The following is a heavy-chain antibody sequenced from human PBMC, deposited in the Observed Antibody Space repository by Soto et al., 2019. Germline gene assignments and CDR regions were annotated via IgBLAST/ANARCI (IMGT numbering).Heavy chain of an antibody. V-gene: IGHV4-59*08. CDR2: IYYSGTT. CDR3: AKHKARDGQGWFDP. J-gene: IGHJ5*02. Sequence: QVQLQESGPGLVKPSEALSLTCTVSGGSISSYYWSWIRQPPGKGLEWIGYIYYSGTTNYNPSLKSRGTIAVDTSKNQFSLRLSSVTAAGTAVYYCAKHKARDGQGWFDPWGQGTLVPVSS. CDR1: GGSISSYY. D-gene: IGHD4-17*01.